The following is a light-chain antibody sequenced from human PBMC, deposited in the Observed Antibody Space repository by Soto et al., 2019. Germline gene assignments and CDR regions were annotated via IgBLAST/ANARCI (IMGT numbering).Light chain of an antibody. CDR2: QDS. V-gene: IGLV3-1*01. J-gene: IGLJ2*01. CDR3: QAWESSTPVV. Sequence: SYELTQPPSVSVSPGQTASITCSGDKLGDKYACWYQQKPGQSPVLVIYQDSKRPSGIPERFSGSKSGNTATLTISGTQAMDEADYYCQAWESSTPVVFGGGTKLTVL. CDR1: KLGDKY.